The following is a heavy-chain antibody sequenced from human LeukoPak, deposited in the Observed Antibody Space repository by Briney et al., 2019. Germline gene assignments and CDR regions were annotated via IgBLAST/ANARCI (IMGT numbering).Heavy chain of an antibody. CDR1: GGTFSSYA. V-gene: IGHV1-69*13. Sequence: SVKVSCKASGGTFSSYAISWVRQAPGQGLEWMGGIIPIFGTANYAQKFQGRVTITADESTSTAYMELSSLRPEDTAVYYCARELAITGSSDYYGMDVWGQGTTVTVSS. J-gene: IGHJ6*02. CDR2: IIPIFGTA. CDR3: ARELAITGSSDYYGMDV. D-gene: IGHD1-20*01.